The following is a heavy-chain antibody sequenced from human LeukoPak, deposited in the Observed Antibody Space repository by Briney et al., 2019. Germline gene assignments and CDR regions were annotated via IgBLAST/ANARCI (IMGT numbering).Heavy chain of an antibody. D-gene: IGHD1-14*01. J-gene: IGHJ5*02. CDR1: GYIFSTYG. V-gene: IGHV1-18*01. CDR3: ARDFAWGSGGAPIDDNWLDP. Sequence: AAVKVACKPSGYIFSTYGITGVRQAPRHGLEGMGWINSSGNTSYAPKFHDRATMTTHTSTSTAYMELRSLRFDDTAVYYCARDFAWGSGGAPIDDNWLDPWGQGTLVTVSS. CDR2: INSSGNT.